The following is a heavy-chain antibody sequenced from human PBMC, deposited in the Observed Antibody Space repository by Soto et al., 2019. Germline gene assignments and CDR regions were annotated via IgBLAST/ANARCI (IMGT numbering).Heavy chain of an antibody. V-gene: IGHV3-74*01. CDR1: GFAFDSYW. D-gene: IGHD6-13*01. Sequence: EVQLVESGGGLVQPGGSLRLSCAASGFAFDSYWMHWVRQVPGEWPVWVSRIDYDGTTTTYADSVKGRFTISRDNAKNPLYLQMNSLRAEDTAVFYCARGPRPSSAGTWAYCGQGTLVTVSS. CDR2: IDYDGTTT. J-gene: IGHJ4*02. CDR3: ARGPRPSSAGTWAY.